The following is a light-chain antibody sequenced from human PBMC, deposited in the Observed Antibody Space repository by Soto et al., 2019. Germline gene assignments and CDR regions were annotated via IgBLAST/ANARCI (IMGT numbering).Light chain of an antibody. CDR1: SSDVGGYKY. CDR3: NSYTSSSTLV. Sequence: QSALTQPASVSGSPGQSITISCTGTSSDVGGYKYVSWYQHHPGKAPKLMIYEVSNRPSGVSIRFSGSKSGNTASLTISGLQAEDEADYYCNSYTSSSTLVFGTGTKLT. V-gene: IGLV2-14*01. CDR2: EVS. J-gene: IGLJ1*01.